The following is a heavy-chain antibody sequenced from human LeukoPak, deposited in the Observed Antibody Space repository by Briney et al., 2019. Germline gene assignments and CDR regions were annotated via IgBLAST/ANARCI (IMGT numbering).Heavy chain of an antibody. CDR1: GYSISSGYY. V-gene: IGHV4-38-2*02. CDR2: IYHSGST. Sequence: SETLSLTCTVSGYSISSGYYWGWIRQPPGKGLEWIGSIYHSGSTYYNPSLKSRVTISVDTSKNQFSLKLSSVTAAGTAVYYCARDRGRSHYIHQNWFDPWGQGTLVTVSS. CDR3: ARDRGRSHYIHQNWFDP. D-gene: IGHD2-15*01. J-gene: IGHJ5*02.